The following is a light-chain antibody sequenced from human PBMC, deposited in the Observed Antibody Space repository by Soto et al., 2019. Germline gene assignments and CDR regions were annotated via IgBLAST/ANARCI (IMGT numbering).Light chain of an antibody. CDR3: AAWDDSLSGYV. Sequence: QSVLTQPPSASGTPGQRVTSSCSGSTSNIGSNTVNWYQQLPGTAPKLLIYSNNQLPSGVPDRFSGSKSGTSASLAISGLQSEDEADYYCAAWDDSLSGYVFGTGTKLTVL. V-gene: IGLV1-44*01. CDR2: SNN. CDR1: TSNIGSNT. J-gene: IGLJ1*01.